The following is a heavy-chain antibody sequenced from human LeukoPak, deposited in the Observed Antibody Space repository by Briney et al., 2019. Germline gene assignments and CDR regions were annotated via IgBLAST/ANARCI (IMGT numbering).Heavy chain of an antibody. V-gene: IGHV3-7*01. CDR2: IKQDGSEK. CDR3: ARDQYQLADY. Sequence: SGGSLRLSCAASGFSFSTYAMSWVRQIPGKGLEWVANIKQDGSEKYYVDSVKGRFTISRDNAKNSLYLQMNSLRAEDTAVYYCARDQYQLADYWGQGTLVTVSS. J-gene: IGHJ4*02. CDR1: GFSFSTYA. D-gene: IGHD6-6*01.